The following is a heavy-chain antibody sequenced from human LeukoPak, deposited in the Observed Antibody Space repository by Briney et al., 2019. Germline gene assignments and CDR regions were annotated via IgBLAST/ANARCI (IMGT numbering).Heavy chain of an antibody. CDR2: IIPILGIA. CDR1: GGTFSSYA. J-gene: IGHJ4*02. CDR3: ARTPGIADNHHDY. V-gene: IGHV1-69*04. Sequence: GASVKVSCKASGGTFSSYAISWVRQAPGQGLEWMGRIIPILGIANYAQKFQGRVTITADKSTSTAYMELSSLRSEDTAVYYCARTPGIADNHHDYWGQGTLVTVSS. D-gene: IGHD1-14*01.